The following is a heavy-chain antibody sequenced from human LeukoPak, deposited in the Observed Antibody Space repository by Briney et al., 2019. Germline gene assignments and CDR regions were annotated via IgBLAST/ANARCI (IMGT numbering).Heavy chain of an antibody. D-gene: IGHD2-2*01. CDR2: IWYDGSNK. Sequence: GGSLRLSCAASGFTFSSYGMHWVRQAPGKGLEWVAVIWYDGSNKYYADSVKGRFTISRDNSKNTLYLQMNSLRAEDTAVYYCARVVDIVVVPAAKGWFDPWGQGTLVTVSS. CDR3: ARVVDIVVVPAAKGWFDP. CDR1: GFTFSSYG. J-gene: IGHJ5*02. V-gene: IGHV3-33*01.